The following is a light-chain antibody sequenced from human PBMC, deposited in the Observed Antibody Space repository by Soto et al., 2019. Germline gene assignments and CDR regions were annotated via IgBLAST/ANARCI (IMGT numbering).Light chain of an antibody. V-gene: IGKV1-39*01. CDR2: AAS. Sequence: DIKLTQSPSSLSTSVGDRVTITCRASQTITNYLNWYQQQPGKAPKLLIYAASSLQSGVPSRFSGSGSGTAFTLTISRLQPEDFATYYCQHSYTTPYSFGQGTKLEIK. J-gene: IGKJ2*03. CDR3: QHSYTTPYS. CDR1: QTITNY.